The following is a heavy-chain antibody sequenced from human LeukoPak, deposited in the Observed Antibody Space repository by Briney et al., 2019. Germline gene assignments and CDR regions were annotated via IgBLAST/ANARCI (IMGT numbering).Heavy chain of an antibody. D-gene: IGHD2-21*01. J-gene: IGHJ3*02. CDR2: IYGNGREI. CDR3: ARDLAYCGGECYSGDAFDI. Sequence: GGSLKLSCAASGFTFDDYGMHWVRQTPGKGLEWVSVIYGNGREIHYADSVKGRFTISRDNSKNTLYLQMNSLRAEDTDVYYCARDLAYCGGECYSGDAFDIWGQGTMVTVSS. CDR1: GFTFDDYG. V-gene: IGHV3-NL1*01.